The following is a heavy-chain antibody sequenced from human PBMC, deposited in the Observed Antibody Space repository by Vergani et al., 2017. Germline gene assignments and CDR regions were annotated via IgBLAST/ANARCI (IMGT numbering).Heavy chain of an antibody. Sequence: QVQLVESGGGLVKPGGSLRLSCAASGFTFSDYYMSWIRRAPGKGLEWVSYISSSSSYTNYADSVKGRFTISRDNAKNTLYLQMNSLRGEDTAVYYCARIRGAGYAFDYWGQGTLVTVSS. D-gene: IGHD5-18*01. CDR2: ISSSSSYT. CDR1: GFTFSDYY. CDR3: ARIRGAGYAFDY. V-gene: IGHV3-11*05. J-gene: IGHJ4*02.